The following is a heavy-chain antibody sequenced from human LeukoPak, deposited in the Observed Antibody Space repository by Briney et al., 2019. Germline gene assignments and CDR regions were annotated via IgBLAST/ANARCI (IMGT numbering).Heavy chain of an antibody. CDR3: ASSACSSTSCYESYFDY. Sequence: SVKVSCKASGGTFSSYTIGWVRQAPGQGLEWMGGIIPIFGTANYAQKFQGRVTITADESTSTAYMELSSLRSEDTAVYYCASSACSSTSCYESYFDYWGQGTLVTVSS. J-gene: IGHJ4*02. CDR2: IIPIFGTA. CDR1: GGTFSSYT. D-gene: IGHD2-2*01. V-gene: IGHV1-69*13.